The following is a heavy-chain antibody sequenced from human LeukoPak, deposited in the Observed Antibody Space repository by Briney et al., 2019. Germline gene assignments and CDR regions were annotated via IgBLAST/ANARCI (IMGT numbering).Heavy chain of an antibody. CDR3: AKDRSRPYYYDSRNTFDI. J-gene: IGHJ3*02. Sequence: PGGSLRLSCAASGYTFSSYAMSWVRQAPGKGLEWVSAISGSGGSTYYADSVKGRFTISRDNSKNTLYLQMNSLRAEDTAVYYCAKDRSRPYYYDSRNTFDIWGQGTMVTVSS. CDR2: ISGSGGST. D-gene: IGHD3-22*01. V-gene: IGHV3-23*01. CDR1: GYTFSSYA.